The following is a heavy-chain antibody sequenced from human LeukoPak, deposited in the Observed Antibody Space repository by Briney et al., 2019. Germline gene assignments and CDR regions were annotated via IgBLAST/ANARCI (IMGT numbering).Heavy chain of an antibody. CDR1: GGSFSGYY. V-gene: IGHV4-34*01. D-gene: IGHD3-10*01. Sequence: SETLSLTCAVYGGSFSGYYWNWIRQPPGKGLEWIGEINHSGSTNHNPSLKSRVTMSVDMSKNQFFLKLSSVTAADTAVHYCARRAYFYASGSLNWFDPWGQGTLVTDSS. CDR3: ARRAYFYASGSLNWFDP. CDR2: INHSGST. J-gene: IGHJ5*02.